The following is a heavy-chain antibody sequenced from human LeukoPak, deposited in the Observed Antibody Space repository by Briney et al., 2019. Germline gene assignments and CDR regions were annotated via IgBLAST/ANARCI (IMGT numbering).Heavy chain of an antibody. D-gene: IGHD5/OR15-5a*01. Sequence: SETLSLTCTVSGGSISSGSYYRSWIRQHPGKGLEWIGYIYYSGSTYYNPSLKSRVTISVDTSKNQFSLKLSSVTAADTAVYYCARTLPYYYYMDVWGKGTTVTVSS. CDR2: IYYSGST. CDR1: GGSISSGSYY. CDR3: ARTLPYYYYMDV. V-gene: IGHV4-31*03. J-gene: IGHJ6*03.